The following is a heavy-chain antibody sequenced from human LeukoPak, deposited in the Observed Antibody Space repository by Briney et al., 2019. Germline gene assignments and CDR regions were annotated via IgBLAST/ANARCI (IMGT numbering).Heavy chain of an antibody. V-gene: IGHV1-69*02. D-gene: IGHD1-7*01. CDR1: GGTFSSYT. CDR3: ARARITGTYSRDYFDY. J-gene: IGHJ4*02. Sequence: ASVKVSCKASGGTFSSYTISWVRQAPGQGLEWMGRIIPILGIANYAQKFQGRVTITADKSTSTAYMELSSLRSEDTAVYYCARARITGTYSRDYFDYCGQGTLVTVSS. CDR2: IIPILGIA.